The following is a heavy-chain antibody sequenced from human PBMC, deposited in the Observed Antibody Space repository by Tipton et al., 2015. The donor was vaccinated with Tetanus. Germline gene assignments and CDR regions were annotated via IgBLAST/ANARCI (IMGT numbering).Heavy chain of an antibody. J-gene: IGHJ1*01. CDR3: AGVTAQRTELYFEH. CDR1: GYSITRGSYY. V-gene: IGHV4-39*07. Sequence: TLSLTCSVSGYSITRGSYYWSWIRQPPGKGLEWVGSIYSYNGNIFQNPSLKSRVTISMDRSENQISLKMTSVTAADTAVYYCAGVTAQRTELYFEHWGQGTQVTVSS. CDR2: IYSYNGNI. D-gene: IGHD2-8*02.